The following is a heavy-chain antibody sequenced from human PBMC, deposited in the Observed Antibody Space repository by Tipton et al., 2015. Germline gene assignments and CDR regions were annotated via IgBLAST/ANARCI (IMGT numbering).Heavy chain of an antibody. CDR1: GGSVSSSSYY. CDR2: IYYSGST. Sequence: TLSLTCTVSGGSVSSSSYYWGWIRQPPGKGLEWIGSIYYSGSTYYNPSLKSRVTISVDTSKNQFSLKLNSVTAADTAVYYCASRNDYYGSSDNDYWGQGTLVTVSS. D-gene: IGHD3-22*01. CDR3: ASRNDYYGSSDNDY. J-gene: IGHJ4*02. V-gene: IGHV4-39*01.